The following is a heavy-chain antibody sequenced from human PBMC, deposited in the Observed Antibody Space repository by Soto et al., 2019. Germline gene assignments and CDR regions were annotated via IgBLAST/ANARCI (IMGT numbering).Heavy chain of an antibody. J-gene: IGHJ4*02. CDR1: ELGSSFLA. CDR3: ARGGGSLNY. CDR2: INIGSTSV. Sequence: DVQLVESGGGLVKPGGPLGLPVEAVELGSSFLALNWVPQAPGKGLEWVTPINIGSTSVRYADSVKARFTISRDNANNSLSLHMNSLRVEDTAVYYCARGGGSLNYWGQGTLVTVSS. D-gene: IGHD2-15*01. V-gene: IGHV3-21*02.